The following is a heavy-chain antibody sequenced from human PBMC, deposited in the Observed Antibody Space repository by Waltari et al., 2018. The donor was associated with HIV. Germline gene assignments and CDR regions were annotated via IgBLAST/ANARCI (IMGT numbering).Heavy chain of an antibody. J-gene: IGHJ3*02. CDR2: IFYSGST. Sequence: QLQLQESGPGLVQPSETLSLTCTVSGSPISGSSYYWGCIRQPPGRALEWIGSIFYSGSTNYNPSLKSRVTIYVDTSKNQFSLELTSVTAADTALYYCVTNWGDRAFDIWGQGTMVTVSS. V-gene: IGHV4-39*01. CDR3: VTNWGDRAFDI. D-gene: IGHD3-16*01. CDR1: GSPISGSSYY.